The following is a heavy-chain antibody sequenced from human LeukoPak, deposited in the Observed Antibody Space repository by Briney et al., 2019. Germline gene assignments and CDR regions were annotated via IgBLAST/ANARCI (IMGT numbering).Heavy chain of an antibody. Sequence: SVKVSCKASGGTFSSYAISWVRQAPGQGLEWMGRIIPILGIANYAQKFQGRVTITADKSTSTAYMELSSLRSEDTAVCHCATTPSTDCSSTSCYGFDYWGQGTLVTVSS. CDR1: GGTFSSYA. J-gene: IGHJ4*02. CDR2: IIPILGIA. CDR3: ATTPSTDCSSTSCYGFDY. D-gene: IGHD2-2*01. V-gene: IGHV1-69*04.